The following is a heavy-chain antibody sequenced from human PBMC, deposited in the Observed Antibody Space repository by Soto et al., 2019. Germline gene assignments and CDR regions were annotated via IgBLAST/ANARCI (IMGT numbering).Heavy chain of an antibody. CDR3: AKDYSGRHYEYLQP. J-gene: IGHJ1*01. V-gene: IGHV3-23*01. Sequence: GGSLRLSCAASGFTFSSYSMHWVRKAPGKGLEWASAISGSGDTTYYADPVKGRFTISRDNSKNTLFLQMNSLRAEDTSIYYCAKDYSGRHYEYLQPWGQGTLVTVST. CDR2: ISGSGDTT. CDR1: GFTFSSYS. D-gene: IGHD1-26*01.